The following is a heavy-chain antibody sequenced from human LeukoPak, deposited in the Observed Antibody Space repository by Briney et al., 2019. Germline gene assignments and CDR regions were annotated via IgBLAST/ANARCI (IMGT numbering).Heavy chain of an antibody. CDR1: GGSISSYY. Sequence: SETLSLTRTVSGGSISSYYWSWIRQPPGKGLEGIGYIYYSGSTNYNPSLKSRVTISVDTSKNQFSLKLSSVTAADTAVYYCARDRILRAIGMDVWGKGTTVTVSS. D-gene: IGHD4-17*01. J-gene: IGHJ6*04. CDR2: IYYSGST. CDR3: ARDRILRAIGMDV. V-gene: IGHV4-59*01.